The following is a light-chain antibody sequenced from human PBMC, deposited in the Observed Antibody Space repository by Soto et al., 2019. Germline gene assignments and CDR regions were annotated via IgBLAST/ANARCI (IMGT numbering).Light chain of an antibody. CDR3: AAWDDSLNGVV. Sequence: QSVLTQPPSASGTPGQRVTISCSGSSSNIESNTVNWYQQLPGTAPKLLIYSNNQRPSGVPDRFSGSKSGTSASLAISGRQSEDEADYYCAAWDDSLNGVVFGGGTKLTVL. CDR2: SNN. V-gene: IGLV1-44*01. CDR1: SSNIESNT. J-gene: IGLJ2*01.